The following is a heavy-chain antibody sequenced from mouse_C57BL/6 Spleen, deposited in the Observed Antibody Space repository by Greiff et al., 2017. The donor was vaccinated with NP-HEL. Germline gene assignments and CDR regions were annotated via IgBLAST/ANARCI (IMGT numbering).Heavy chain of an antibody. CDR1: GFSLTSYG. CDR3: ARHGGWDSYYAMDY. CDR2: IWSDGST. V-gene: IGHV2-6-1*01. Sequence: QVQLVESGPGLVAPSQSLSITCTVSGFSLTSYGVHWVRQPPGKGLEWLVVIWSDGSTTYNSALKSRLSISKDNSKSQVFLKMNSLQTDDTAMYYCARHGGWDSYYAMDYWGQGTSVTVSS. D-gene: IGHD4-1*01. J-gene: IGHJ4*01.